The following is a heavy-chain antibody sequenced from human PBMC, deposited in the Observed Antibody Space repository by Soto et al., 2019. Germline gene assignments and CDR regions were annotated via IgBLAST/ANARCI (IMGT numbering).Heavy chain of an antibody. CDR1: GFTVSSKY. D-gene: IGHD2-15*01. J-gene: IGHJ5*02. V-gene: IGHV3-53*01. Sequence: PVGSLRVSCAASGFTVSSKYMDWVRQAPGKGLEWVSIIWSAGLTYYADSVRGRFTISREISKNILFLQMNNLRAEDSAIYYCARELPPDLWGQGTLVTVSS. CDR3: ARELPPDL. CDR2: IWSAGLT.